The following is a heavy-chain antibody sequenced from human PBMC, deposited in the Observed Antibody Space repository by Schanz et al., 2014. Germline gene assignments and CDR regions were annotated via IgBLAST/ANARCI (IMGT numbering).Heavy chain of an antibody. CDR3: ARQGGALYVYGMDV. J-gene: IGHJ6*02. Sequence: EVQLGESGGGLVQPGGSLRLSCAASGFTFKSYWMHWVRQAPGKGLEWVSRVNSDGRSTSYADSVKGRFTISRDNAKSTLYLQMNSLRVEDTAVYYCARQGGALYVYGMDVWGQGTTVTVSS. V-gene: IGHV3-74*01. CDR2: VNSDGRST. CDR1: GFTFKSYW. D-gene: IGHD3-16*01.